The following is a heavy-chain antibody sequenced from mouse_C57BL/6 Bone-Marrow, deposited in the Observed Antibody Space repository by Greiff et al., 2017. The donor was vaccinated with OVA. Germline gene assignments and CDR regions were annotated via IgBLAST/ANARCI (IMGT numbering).Heavy chain of an antibody. CDR3: VRHEGDGDY. J-gene: IGHJ2*01. D-gene: IGHD3-3*01. Sequence: EVKLVESGGGLVQPKGSLKLSCAASGFSFNTYAMNWVRQAPGKGMEWVARIRSKSNNYATYYADSVKDRFTISRDDSESMLYLQMNNLKTEDKAMYYCVRHEGDGDYWGQGTTLTVSS. CDR2: IRSKSNNYAT. CDR1: GFSFNTYA. V-gene: IGHV10-1*01.